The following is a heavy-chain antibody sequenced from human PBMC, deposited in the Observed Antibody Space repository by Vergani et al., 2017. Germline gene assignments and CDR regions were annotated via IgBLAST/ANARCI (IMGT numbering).Heavy chain of an antibody. V-gene: IGHV3-23*01. Sequence: EVQLLESGGGLVQPGGSLRLSCAASGFTFSNYAMSWVRQAPGKGLEWVSAISSSGGSTYYADSVKGRFTISRDNSKNTLYLQMNSLRAEDTAVYYCASFLDRYNWNDGADYWGQGTLVTVSS. CDR1: GFTFSNYA. CDR2: ISSSGGST. J-gene: IGHJ4*02. D-gene: IGHD1-1*01. CDR3: ASFLDRYNWNDGADY.